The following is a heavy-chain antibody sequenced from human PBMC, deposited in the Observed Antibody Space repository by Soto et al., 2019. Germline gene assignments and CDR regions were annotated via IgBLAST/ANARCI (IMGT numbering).Heavy chain of an antibody. Sequence: QVQLVQSGSEVKKPGSSVKVSCKSSGDTFISSTISWVRQAPGQGLEWMGRISPFLNVTNYAQRFQGRVTITADTSKTTSYMELSSLKSDDTDGYYCATIPLGYCATTTCWGYFDNSGQGPLVSVSS. CDR1: GDTFISST. V-gene: IGHV1-69*02. CDR2: ISPFLNVT. J-gene: IGHJ4*02. D-gene: IGHD2-2*01. CDR3: ATIPLGYCATTTCWGYFDN.